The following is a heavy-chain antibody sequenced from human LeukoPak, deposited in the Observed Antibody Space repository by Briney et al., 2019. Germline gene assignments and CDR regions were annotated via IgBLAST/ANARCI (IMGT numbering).Heavy chain of an antibody. CDR1: GFTFSSYW. D-gene: IGHD6-13*01. Sequence: GGSLRLSCAASGFTFSSYWMSWVRQAPGKGLEWVANIKQDGSEKYYVDSVKGRFTISRDNAKNSLYLQMNSLRAEDTAVYYCARDEYSSSWYDPLAPKNYFDYWGQGTLVTVSS. V-gene: IGHV3-7*01. CDR3: ARDEYSSSWYDPLAPKNYFDY. CDR2: IKQDGSEK. J-gene: IGHJ4*02.